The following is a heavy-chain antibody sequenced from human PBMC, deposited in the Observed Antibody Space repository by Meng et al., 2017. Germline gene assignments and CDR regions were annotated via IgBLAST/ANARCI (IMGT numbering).Heavy chain of an antibody. Sequence: SETLSLTCAVYGGSFSGYYWSWIRQPPGKGLEWIGKIKHSGSTNYNPSLKSRVTISVDTSKNQFSLKLSSVTAADTAVYYCARFQYYYDSSGYYYGRGLDYWGQGTLVTVSS. V-gene: IGHV4-34*01. CDR2: IKHSGST. CDR1: GGSFSGYY. CDR3: ARFQYYYDSSGYYYGRGLDY. J-gene: IGHJ4*02. D-gene: IGHD3-22*01.